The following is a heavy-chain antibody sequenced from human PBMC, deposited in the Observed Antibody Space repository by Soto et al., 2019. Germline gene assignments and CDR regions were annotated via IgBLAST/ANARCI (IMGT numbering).Heavy chain of an antibody. CDR3: ARALGVLRYFDWLLSYGMDV. CDR2: INAGNGNT. CDR1: GYTFTSYA. V-gene: IGHV1-3*01. D-gene: IGHD3-9*01. J-gene: IGHJ6*02. Sequence: ASVKVSCKASGYTFTSYAMHCVRQAPGQMLEWMGWINAGNGNTKYSQKFQGRVTITRDTSASTAYMELSSLRSEDTAVYYCARALGVLRYFDWLLSYGMDVWGQGTTVTVSS.